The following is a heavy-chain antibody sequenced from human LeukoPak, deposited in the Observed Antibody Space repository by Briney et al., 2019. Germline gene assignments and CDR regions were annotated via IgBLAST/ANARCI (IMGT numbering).Heavy chain of an antibody. CDR2: IIPIFGTA. D-gene: IGHD6-6*01. CDR3: AREKNAGYSSSSKWFDP. J-gene: IGHJ5*02. CDR1: GGTFSSYA. V-gene: IGHV1-69*05. Sequence: SVKVSCKASGGTFSSYAISWVRQAPGQGLEWMGGIIPIFGTANYAQKFQGRVTITTDESTSTAYMELSSLRSEDTAVYYCAREKNAGYSSSSKWFDPWGQGTLVTVSS.